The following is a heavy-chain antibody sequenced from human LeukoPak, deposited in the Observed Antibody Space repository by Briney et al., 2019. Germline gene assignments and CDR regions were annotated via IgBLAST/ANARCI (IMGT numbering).Heavy chain of an antibody. CDR3: ARDGDIVATPGTFDI. CDR2: ISSSSSYI. CDR1: GFTFSSYS. D-gene: IGHD5-12*01. J-gene: IGHJ3*02. V-gene: IGHV3-21*01. Sequence: GGSLRLSCAASGFTFSSYSMNWVRQAPGKGLEWVSSISSSSSYIYYADSVKGRFTISRDSAKNSLYLQMNSPRAEDTAVYYCARDGDIVATPGTFDIWGQGTMVTVSS.